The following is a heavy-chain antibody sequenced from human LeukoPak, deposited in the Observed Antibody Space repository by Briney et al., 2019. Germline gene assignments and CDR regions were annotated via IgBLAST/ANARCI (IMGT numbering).Heavy chain of an antibody. CDR2: ISAYNGNT. V-gene: IGHV1-18*01. D-gene: IGHD2-15*01. J-gene: IGHJ4*02. CDR1: GYTFTSYG. CDR3: ARDNIVVVAATKAYYFDY. Sequence: ASVKVSCKASGYTFTSYGISWVRQAPGQGLEWMGWISAYNGNTNYAQKLQGRVTMTTDTSTSTAYMELRSLRSDDTAVYYCARDNIVVVAATKAYYFDYWGQGTLVTVSS.